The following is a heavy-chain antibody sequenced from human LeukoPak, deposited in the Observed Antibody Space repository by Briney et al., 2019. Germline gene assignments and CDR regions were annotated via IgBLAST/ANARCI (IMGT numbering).Heavy chain of an antibody. CDR3: AKRAVAGTSRRGFFDY. CDR2: ISGSGGST. CDR1: GFTFSSYA. D-gene: IGHD6-19*01. Sequence: GGSLRLSCAASGFTFSSYAMSWVRQAPGKGLEGVSAISGSGGSTYYADSVKGRFTISRDNSKNTLYLQMNSLRAEDTAVYYCAKRAVAGTSRRGFFDYWGQGTLVTVSS. J-gene: IGHJ4*02. V-gene: IGHV3-23*01.